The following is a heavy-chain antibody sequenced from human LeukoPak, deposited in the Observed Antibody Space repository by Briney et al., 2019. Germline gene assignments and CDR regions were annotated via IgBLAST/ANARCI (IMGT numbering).Heavy chain of an antibody. V-gene: IGHV1-69*04. CDR3: ARGGRGANNYYFDY. D-gene: IGHD1/OR15-1a*01. CDR2: IIPILGIA. CDR1: GGTFSSYA. Sequence: ASVKVSCKASGGTFSSYAISWVRQAPGQGLEWMGRIIPILGIANYAQKFQGRVTITADKSTSTAYMELSSLRSEDTAVYYCARGGRGANNYYFDYWGQGTLVTVSS. J-gene: IGHJ4*02.